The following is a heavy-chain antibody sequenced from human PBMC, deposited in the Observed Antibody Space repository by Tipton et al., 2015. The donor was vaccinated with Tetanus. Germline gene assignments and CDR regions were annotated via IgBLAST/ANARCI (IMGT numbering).Heavy chain of an antibody. J-gene: IGHJ4*02. Sequence: VQLVQSGAEVKKPGASVKVSCKASGYAFTGYYIRWVRQDPGQGLEWMGWVSPVGGGTNLALRFQGRVTLTSDTSSDTAYMVMGRLSFDDPATYYCARVLGVDPTNLAYWGQGPLVTVSS. CDR2: VSPVGGGT. CDR3: ARVLGVDPTNLAY. D-gene: IGHD3-10*01. V-gene: IGHV1-2*02. CDR1: GYAFTGYY.